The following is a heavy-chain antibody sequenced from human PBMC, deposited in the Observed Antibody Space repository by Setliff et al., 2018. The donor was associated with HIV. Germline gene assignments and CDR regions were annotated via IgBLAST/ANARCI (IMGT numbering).Heavy chain of an antibody. V-gene: IGHV1-2*04. CDR3: ARTFIGAERYFDY. D-gene: IGHD3-16*02. Sequence: ASVKVSCKASGYTFTDYYIHWVRQAPGQGLEWMGRIIPNSGVTNYAQKFQGWVTMTRETSISTAYMELRRLNSDDAAVDYCARTFIGAERYFDYWGQGTLVTVSS. J-gene: IGHJ4*02. CDR2: IIPNSGVT. CDR1: GYTFTDYY.